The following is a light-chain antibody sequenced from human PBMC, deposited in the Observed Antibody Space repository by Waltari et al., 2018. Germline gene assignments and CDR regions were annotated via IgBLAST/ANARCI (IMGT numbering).Light chain of an antibody. J-gene: IGKJ2*01. Sequence: DIQMTQSPSSLSASVGDRVTVTCLASQDISKSLAWYQQKPGKAPKLLLDAAATLETGVPSRFRGGGSGSDYTLTINSLQPEDFATYYCHQYHSVVQTFGQGTKLEIK. V-gene: IGKV1-NL1*01. CDR2: AAA. CDR1: QDISKS. CDR3: HQYHSVVQT.